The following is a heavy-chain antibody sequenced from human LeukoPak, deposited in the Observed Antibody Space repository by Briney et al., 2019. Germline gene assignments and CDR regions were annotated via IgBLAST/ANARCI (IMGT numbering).Heavy chain of an antibody. CDR2: ISGSGANT. D-gene: IGHD6-19*01. V-gene: IGHV3-23*01. CDR1: GFTFSTYA. Sequence: GGSLRLSCAASGFTFSTYAMSWVRQAPGKGLEWVSTISGSGANTYYADSVRGRFTISRDNSKNTLYLHMNSLRAEDTAVYYCARGIAVAVNDYWGQGTLVTVSS. J-gene: IGHJ4*02. CDR3: ARGIAVAVNDY.